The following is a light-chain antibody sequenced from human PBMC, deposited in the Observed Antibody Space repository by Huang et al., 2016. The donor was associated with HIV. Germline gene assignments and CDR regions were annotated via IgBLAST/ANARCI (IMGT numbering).Light chain of an antibody. CDR2: AAS. CDR3: QQYGSVSR. CDR1: QTVRDNN. Sequence: EIVLTQSPGTLSLSPGQRATLSCRASQTVRDNNLAWYQQKPGQPPRLLIYAASRRATGVPARFSGSGSGRDFTLTGSRLAPEDFSLYYCQQYGSVSRFGGGTKVEIK. J-gene: IGKJ4*01. V-gene: IGKV3-20*01.